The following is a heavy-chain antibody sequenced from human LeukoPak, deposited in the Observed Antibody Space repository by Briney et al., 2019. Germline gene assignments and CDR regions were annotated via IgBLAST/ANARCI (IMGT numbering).Heavy chain of an antibody. CDR1: VGTFSSYA. J-gene: IGHJ4*02. CDR3: ARGLSYYDSSGYLDY. CDR2: TIPMLGTA. V-gene: IGHV1-69*05. D-gene: IGHD3-22*01. Sequence: ASVKVSFMASVGTFSSYAISRVRQAPGQELEGVGVTIPMLGTANYAQQFQGRVTITTDESTSTAYMELSSLRSEDTAVYYCARGLSYYDSSGYLDYWGQGTLDTVS.